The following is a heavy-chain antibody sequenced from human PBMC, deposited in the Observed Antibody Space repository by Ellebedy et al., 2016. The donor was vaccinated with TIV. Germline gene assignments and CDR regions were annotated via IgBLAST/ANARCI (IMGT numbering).Heavy chain of an antibody. CDR3: ANSVRLLTGYYAWDY. CDR2: INGNGYST. CDR1: GLTFSSHA. Sequence: GESLKISCAASGLTFSSHAMTWVRQAPGKGLAWVSAINGNGYSTYYADSVKGRFTISRDNSRNTVYLEMNSLTADDTAVYYCANSVRLLTGYYAWDYWGQGTLVTVSS. V-gene: IGHV3-23*01. J-gene: IGHJ4*02. D-gene: IGHD3-9*01.